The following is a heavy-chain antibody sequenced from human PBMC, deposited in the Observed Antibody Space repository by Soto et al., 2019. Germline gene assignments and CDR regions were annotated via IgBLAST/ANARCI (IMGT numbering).Heavy chain of an antibody. Sequence: EVQLLESGGGLVQHGGSLRLSCAASGFTFSSYAMSWVRQAPGKGLEWVSAISGGGATTYYADSVKGRFTISRDNSKNTLYLQMNSLRAEDTAIYYCANWGRYQPFDYWGQGTLVTVSS. CDR3: ANWGRYQPFDY. CDR2: ISGGGATT. J-gene: IGHJ4*02. CDR1: GFTFSSYA. D-gene: IGHD2-2*01. V-gene: IGHV3-23*01.